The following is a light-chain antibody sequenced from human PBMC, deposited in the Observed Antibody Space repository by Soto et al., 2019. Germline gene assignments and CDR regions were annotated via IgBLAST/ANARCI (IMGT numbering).Light chain of an antibody. CDR2: EVS. J-gene: IGLJ3*02. CDR3: SSHTTTSTVV. Sequence: QSALTQPASVSGSPGQSITVSCTGTSSDIGGHNYVSWYQQHPGKVPKLIIYEVSNRPSGVSNRFSGSKSGNTASLTVSGLQAEDEADYYCSSHTTTSTVVFGGGTKLTVL. V-gene: IGLV2-14*01. CDR1: SSDIGGHNY.